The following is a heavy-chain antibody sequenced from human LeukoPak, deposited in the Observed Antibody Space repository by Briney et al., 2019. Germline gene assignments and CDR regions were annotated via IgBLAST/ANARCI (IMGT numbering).Heavy chain of an antibody. CDR3: ARTSRHFYGSGANLTPWPAGMDV. CDR2: IYYSGTST. Sequence: PSETLSFTCTGSGGSMCGFFWTWMPQPPGRELEGCVSIYYSGTSTKYNPSLKSRVTISVDTSKSQFSLNLNSATAADTAVYYCARTSRHFYGSGANLTPWPAGMDVWGQGTTVTVSS. CDR1: GGSMCGFF. V-gene: IGHV4-59*01. J-gene: IGHJ6*02. D-gene: IGHD3-10*01.